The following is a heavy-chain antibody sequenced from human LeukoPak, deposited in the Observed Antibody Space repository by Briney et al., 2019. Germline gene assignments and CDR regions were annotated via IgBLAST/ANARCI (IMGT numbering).Heavy chain of an antibody. V-gene: IGHV1-18*01. J-gene: IGHJ6*03. CDR2: ISAYNGNT. Sequence: ASVKVSCKASGYTLTSYGISWVRQAPGQGLEWMGWISAYNGNTNYAQKLQGRVTMTTDTSTSTAYMELRSLRSDDTAVYYCARSTGTTYYYYYYMDVWGKGTTVTVSS. CDR3: ARSTGTTYYYYYYMDV. CDR1: GYTLTSYG. D-gene: IGHD1-1*01.